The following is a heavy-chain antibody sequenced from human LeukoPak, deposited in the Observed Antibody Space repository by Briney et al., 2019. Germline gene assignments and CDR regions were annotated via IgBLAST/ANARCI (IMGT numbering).Heavy chain of an antibody. CDR1: GYTFTNYD. CDR2: MNPNSGNT. V-gene: IGHV1-8*01. Sequence: ASVKVSCKASGYTFTNYDINWVRQATGQGLEWMGWMNPNSGNTGYAQKFQGRVTMTRDTSSSTAYMELSRLRFDDTVVYYCARGPRITIFGVVMANDAFDIWGQGTMVTVSS. J-gene: IGHJ3*02. D-gene: IGHD3-3*01. CDR3: ARGPRITIFGVVMANDAFDI.